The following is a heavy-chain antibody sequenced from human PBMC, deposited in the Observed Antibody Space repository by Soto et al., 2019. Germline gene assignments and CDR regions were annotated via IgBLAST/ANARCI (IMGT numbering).Heavy chain of an antibody. CDR2: IYDTGISGYTPST. Sequence: PSETLSLTCTVSGGSITSSFWSWIRRPTGKGLEWIAYIYDTGISGYTPSTSYNPSLKSRVTMSVDTSKSQFSLKLTSVTAADTAVYYCARGEDAFFYYGLDVWGQGITVTVSS. CDR1: GGSITSSF. J-gene: IGHJ6*02. CDR3: ARGEDAFFYYGLDV. V-gene: IGHV4-59*01.